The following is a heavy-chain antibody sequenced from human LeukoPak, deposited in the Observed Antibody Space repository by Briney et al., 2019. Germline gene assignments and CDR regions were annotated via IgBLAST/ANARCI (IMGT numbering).Heavy chain of an antibody. V-gene: IGHV4-34*01. D-gene: IGHD2-2*01. CDR3: ARTHRVGPMNNWFDP. Sequence: SETLSLTCAVYGGSFSGYYWSWIRQPPGKGLEWIGEINHSGSTNYNPPLKSRVTISVDTSKNQFSLKLSSVTAADTAVYYCARTHRVGPMNNWFDPWGQGTLVTVSS. CDR1: GGSFSGYY. CDR2: INHSGST. J-gene: IGHJ5*02.